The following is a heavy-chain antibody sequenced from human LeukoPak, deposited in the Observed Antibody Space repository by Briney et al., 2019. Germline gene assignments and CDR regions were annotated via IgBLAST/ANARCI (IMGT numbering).Heavy chain of an antibody. CDR1: GGSISSYY. D-gene: IGHD1-7*01. J-gene: IGHJ4*02. V-gene: IGHV4-59*01. CDR2: IYYSGST. CDR3: AREKLELPDY. Sequence: SETLSLTCTVSGGSISSYYWSWIRQPPVKVLEWIGYIYYSGSTNYNPSLKSRVTISVDTSKNQFSLKLSSVTAADTAVYYCAREKLELPDYWGQGTLVTVSS.